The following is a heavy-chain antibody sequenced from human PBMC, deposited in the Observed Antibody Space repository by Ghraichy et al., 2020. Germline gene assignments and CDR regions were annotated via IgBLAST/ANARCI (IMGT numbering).Heavy chain of an antibody. CDR3: ARGADYDILTGYARDYYYGMDV. Sequence: SVKVSCKASGGTFSSYAISWVRQAPGQGLEWMGGIIPIFGTANYAQKFQGRVTITADKSTSTAYMELSSLRSEDTAVYYCARGADYDILTGYARDYYYGMDVWGQGTTVTVSS. CDR1: GGTFSSYA. CDR2: IIPIFGTA. J-gene: IGHJ6*02. D-gene: IGHD3-9*01. V-gene: IGHV1-69*06.